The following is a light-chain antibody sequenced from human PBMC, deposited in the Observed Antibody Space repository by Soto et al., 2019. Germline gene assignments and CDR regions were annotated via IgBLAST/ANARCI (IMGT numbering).Light chain of an antibody. J-gene: IGLJ1*01. CDR2: DVT. CDR3: CSYASSKSYV. CDR1: SSDVGGYNF. Sequence: QSALTQPASVSGSPGQSITISCTGTSSDVGGYNFVSWYQQYPGKAPKLMIHDVTSRPSGVSNRFSGSKSGTTASLTISGLQAEDEADYYCCSYASSKSYVFGTGTKVTVL. V-gene: IGLV2-14*01.